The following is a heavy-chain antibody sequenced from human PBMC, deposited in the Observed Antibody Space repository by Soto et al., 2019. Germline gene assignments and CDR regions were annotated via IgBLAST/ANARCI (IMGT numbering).Heavy chain of an antibody. Sequence: GGSLRLSCAASGFSFSNYWMHWVRQAPGKELEWVAVIWYDGSNKYYADSVKGRFTISRDNSKNTLYLQMNSLRAEDTAVYYCAREQSGYDYCDYWGQGTLVTVSS. J-gene: IGHJ4*02. D-gene: IGHD5-12*01. CDR2: IWYDGSNK. V-gene: IGHV3-33*08. CDR3: AREQSGYDYCDY. CDR1: GFSFSNYW.